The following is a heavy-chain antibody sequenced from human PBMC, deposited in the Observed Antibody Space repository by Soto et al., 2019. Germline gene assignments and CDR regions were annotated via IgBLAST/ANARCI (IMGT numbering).Heavy chain of an antibody. V-gene: IGHV4-59*01. CDR1: GGSISIYY. CDR3: ARGFGGYDFWSGYSTYGMDV. CDR2: IYYSGST. J-gene: IGHJ6*02. Sequence: SETLSLTCTVSGGSISIYYWSWIRHPPGKGLEWIGYIYYSGSTNYNPSLKSRVTISVDTSKNQFSLKLSSVTAADTAVYYCARGFGGYDFWSGYSTYGMDVWGQGTTVTVSS. D-gene: IGHD3-3*01.